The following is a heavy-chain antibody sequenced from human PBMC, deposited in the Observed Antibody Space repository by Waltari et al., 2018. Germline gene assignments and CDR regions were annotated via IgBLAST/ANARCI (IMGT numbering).Heavy chain of an antibody. CDR1: GGSISSYY. CDR3: ARVSQIAAAGTFDP. V-gene: IGHV4-4*07. D-gene: IGHD6-13*01. CDR2: IYTSGST. Sequence: QVQLQESGPGLVKPSETLSLTCTVSGGSISSYYWSWIRQPAGKGLEWIGRIYTSGSTNYNPSLKSRVTMAVDTSKNQFSLKLSSVTAADTAVYYCARVSQIAAAGTFDPWGQGTLVTVSS. J-gene: IGHJ5*02.